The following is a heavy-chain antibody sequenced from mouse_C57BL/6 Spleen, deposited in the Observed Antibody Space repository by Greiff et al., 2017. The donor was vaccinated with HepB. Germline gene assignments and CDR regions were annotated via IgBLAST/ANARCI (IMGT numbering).Heavy chain of an antibody. CDR1: GYSITSGYY. Sequence: DVKLQESGPGLVKPSQSLSLTCSVTGYSITSGYYWNWIRQFPGNKLEWMGYISYDGSNNYNPSLKNRISITRDTSKNQFFLKLNSVTTEDTATYYCARDGSSYPYYFDYWGQGTTLTVSS. D-gene: IGHD1-1*01. J-gene: IGHJ2*01. CDR3: ARDGSSYPYYFDY. CDR2: ISYDGSN. V-gene: IGHV3-6*01.